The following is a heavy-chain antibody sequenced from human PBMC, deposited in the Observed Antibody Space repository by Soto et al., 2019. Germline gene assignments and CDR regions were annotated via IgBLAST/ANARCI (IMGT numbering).Heavy chain of an antibody. Sequence: PSETLSLTCTVSGGSISSGDYYWSWIRQPPGKGLEWIGYIYYSGSTYYNPSLRSRVTISVDTSKNQFSLKLSSVTAADTAVYYCARDQGGITIFGVVTAYYYYGMDVWGQGT. V-gene: IGHV4-30-4*01. D-gene: IGHD3-3*01. CDR2: IYYSGST. CDR3: ARDQGGITIFGVVTAYYYYGMDV. J-gene: IGHJ6*02. CDR1: GGSISSGDYY.